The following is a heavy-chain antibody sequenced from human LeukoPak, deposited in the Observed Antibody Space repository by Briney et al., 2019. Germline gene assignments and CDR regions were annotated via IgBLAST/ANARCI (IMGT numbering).Heavy chain of an antibody. J-gene: IGHJ4*02. CDR2: IYYSGST. CDR3: ASFSLTYDFWSGFDY. CDR1: GGSISSYY. Sequence: SETLSLTCTVSGGSISSYYWSWIRQPPGKGVEWIGYIYYSGSTNYNPSLKSRVTISVDTSKNQFSLKLSSVTAADTAVYYCASFSLTYDFWSGFDYWGQGTLVTVSS. D-gene: IGHD3-3*01. V-gene: IGHV4-59*01.